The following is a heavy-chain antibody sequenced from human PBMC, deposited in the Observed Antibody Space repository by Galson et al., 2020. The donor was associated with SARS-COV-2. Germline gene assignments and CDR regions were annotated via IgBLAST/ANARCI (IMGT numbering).Heavy chain of an antibody. CDR1: GYSFTTYY. Sequence: ASVKVSCKASGYSFTTYYMHWVRQVTGQGLEWMGWINPKSGGTNYAQKFQGRVTMTRDTSITTAYMELRRLRSDDTAVYYCAREWELLQEYFHHWGQGTLVTVSS. CDR2: INPKSGGT. D-gene: IGHD1-26*01. J-gene: IGHJ1*01. V-gene: IGHV1-2*02. CDR3: AREWELLQEYFHH.